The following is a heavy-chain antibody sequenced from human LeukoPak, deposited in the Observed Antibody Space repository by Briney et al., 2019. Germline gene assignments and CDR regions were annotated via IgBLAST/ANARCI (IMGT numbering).Heavy chain of an antibody. J-gene: IGHJ4*02. CDR2: IYYSGST. D-gene: IGHD4/OR15-4a*01. CDR3: ASEGYGGSLDY. Sequence: TSETLSLTCTVSGGSISSYYWSWTRQPPGKGLEWIGYIYYSGSTNYNPSLKSRVTISVDTSKNQFSLKLSSVTAADTAVYYCASEGYGGSLDYWGQGTLVTVSS. CDR1: GGSISSYY. V-gene: IGHV4-59*01.